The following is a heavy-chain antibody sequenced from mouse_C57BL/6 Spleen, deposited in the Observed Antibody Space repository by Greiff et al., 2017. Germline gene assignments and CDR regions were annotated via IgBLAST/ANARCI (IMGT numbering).Heavy chain of an antibody. Sequence: EVKLVESGGGLVQPKGSLKLSCAASGFSFNTYAMNWVRQAPGKGLEWVARIRSKSNNYATYYADSVKDRFTISRDDSESMLYLQMNNLKTEDTAMYYCVRHTTVRYFDVWGTGTTVTVSS. CDR2: IRSKSNNYAT. CDR3: VRHTTVRYFDV. D-gene: IGHD1-1*01. J-gene: IGHJ1*03. CDR1: GFSFNTYA. V-gene: IGHV10-1*01.